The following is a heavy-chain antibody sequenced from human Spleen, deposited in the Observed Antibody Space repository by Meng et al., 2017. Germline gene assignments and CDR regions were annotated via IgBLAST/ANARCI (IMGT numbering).Heavy chain of an antibody. CDR3: VRSSAWVRTGFDP. J-gene: IGHJ5*02. D-gene: IGHD6-19*01. CDR1: GGSISTSGYY. CDR2: IGHSGFT. Sequence: QVQLQESGPGLVEPSQTLSLTCTVSGGSISTSGYYWGWIRQPPGKGLEWIGRIGHSGFTYYTPSLKSRVAVSLGTSKSQFSLMLTSVTAADTAVYYCVRSSAWVRTGFDPWGQGTLVTVSS. V-gene: IGHV4-39*01.